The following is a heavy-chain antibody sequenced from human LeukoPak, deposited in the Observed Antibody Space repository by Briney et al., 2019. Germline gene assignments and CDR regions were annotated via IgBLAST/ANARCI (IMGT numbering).Heavy chain of an antibody. Sequence: GGSLRLSCAASGFTFDDYAMHWVRQAPGKGLAWVSLIGGDGGSTFYADSVKGRFTISRDNGKNSLYLQLNSLTTEDTALYYCAKGRGSGYALDYWGQGTLVTVSS. D-gene: IGHD5-18*01. CDR1: GFTFDDYA. CDR2: IGGDGGST. J-gene: IGHJ4*02. V-gene: IGHV3-43*02. CDR3: AKGRGSGYALDY.